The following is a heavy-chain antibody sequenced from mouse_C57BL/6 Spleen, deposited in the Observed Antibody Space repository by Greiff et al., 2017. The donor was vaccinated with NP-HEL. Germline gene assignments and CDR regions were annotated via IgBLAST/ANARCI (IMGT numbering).Heavy chain of an antibody. D-gene: IGHD2-3*01. V-gene: IGHV1-61*01. CDR2: IYPSDSET. J-gene: IGHJ3*01. CDR3: ARSQEDGYSWFAY. Sequence: QVQLQQPGAELVRPGSSVKLSCKASGYTFTSYWMDWVKQRPGQGLEWIGNIYPSDSETHYNQKFKDKATLTVDKSSSTAYMQLSSLTSEDSAVYYCARSQEDGYSWFAYWGQGTLVTVSA. CDR1: GYTFTSYW.